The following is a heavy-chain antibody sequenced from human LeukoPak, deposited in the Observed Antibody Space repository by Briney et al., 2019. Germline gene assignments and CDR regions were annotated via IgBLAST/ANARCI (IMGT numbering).Heavy chain of an antibody. V-gene: IGHV3-30-3*01. CDR2: ISYDGSNK. CDR3: ARDRSPQWLVGTDAFDI. CDR1: GFTFSSYA. J-gene: IGHJ3*02. Sequence: PGGSLRLSCAASGFTFSSYAMHWVRQAPGKGLEWVAVISYDGSNKYYADSVKGRFTISRDNSKNTLYLQMNSLRAEDTAVYYCARDRSPQWLVGTDAFDIWGQGTMVTVSS. D-gene: IGHD6-19*01.